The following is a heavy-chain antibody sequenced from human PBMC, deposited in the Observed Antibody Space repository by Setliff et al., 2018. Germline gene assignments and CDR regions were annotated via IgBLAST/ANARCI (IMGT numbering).Heavy chain of an antibody. V-gene: IGHV4-38-2*01. Sequence: SETLSLTCAVSGFSISSGYYWGWIRQPPGKGLEWIGTVYDSGTTSYNPSLKSRVTIFVDTSKNQFSLNLNSVTAADTGVYYCASCRYQVPYDYWGQGILVTVSS. D-gene: IGHD2-2*01. CDR3: ASCRYQVPYDY. CDR1: GFSISSGYY. J-gene: IGHJ4*02. CDR2: VYDSGTT.